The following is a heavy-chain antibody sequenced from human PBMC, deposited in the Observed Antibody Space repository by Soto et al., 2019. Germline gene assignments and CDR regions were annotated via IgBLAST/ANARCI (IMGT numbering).Heavy chain of an antibody. D-gene: IGHD3-22*01. CDR1: GGSISSGGYY. J-gene: IGHJ6*02. CDR3: ARARYYYDSSGYPLRGMDV. CDR2: IYYSGST. Sequence: SETLSLTCTVSGGSISSGGYYWSWIRQHPGKGLEWIGYIYYSGSTYYNPSLKSRVTISVDTSKNQFSLKLSSVTAADTAVYYCARARYYYDSSGYPLRGMDVWGQGTTVTVSS. V-gene: IGHV4-31*03.